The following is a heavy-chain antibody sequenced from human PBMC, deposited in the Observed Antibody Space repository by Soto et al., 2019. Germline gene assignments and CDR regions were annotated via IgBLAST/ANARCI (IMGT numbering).Heavy chain of an antibody. Sequence: PGESLKISCKGSGYSFTSYWIGWVRQMPGKGLEWMGIIYPGDSDTRYSPSFQGQVTISADKSISTAYLQWSSLKASDTAMYYCARYGASTYYYYGMDVWGQGTTVTVYS. V-gene: IGHV5-51*01. D-gene: IGHD2-8*01. CDR1: GYSFTSYW. J-gene: IGHJ6*02. CDR2: IYPGDSDT. CDR3: ARYGASTYYYYGMDV.